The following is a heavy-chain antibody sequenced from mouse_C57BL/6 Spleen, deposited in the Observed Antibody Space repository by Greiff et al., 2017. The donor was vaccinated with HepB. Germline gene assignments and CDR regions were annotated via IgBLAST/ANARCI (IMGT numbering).Heavy chain of an antibody. CDR2: ISDGGSYT. D-gene: IGHD4-1*01. J-gene: IGHJ3*01. CDR3: ASHGELGRDLAWFAY. CDR1: GFTFSSYA. Sequence: EVNVVESGGGLVKPGGSLKLSCAASGFTFSSYAMSWVRQTPEKRLEWVATISDGGSYTYYPDNVKGRFTISRDNAKNNLYLQMSHLKSEDTAMYYCASHGELGRDLAWFAYWGQGTLVTVSA. V-gene: IGHV5-4*03.